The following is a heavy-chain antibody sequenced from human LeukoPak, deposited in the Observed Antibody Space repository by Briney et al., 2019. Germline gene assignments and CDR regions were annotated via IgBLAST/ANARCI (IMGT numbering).Heavy chain of an antibody. CDR3: ARVGYSSGWYPLDF. CDR2: INHSGST. D-gene: IGHD6-19*01. V-gene: IGHV4-34*01. J-gene: IGHJ4*02. Sequence: PSETLSLTCAVYGGSFSGYYWSWIRQPPGKGLEWIGEINHSGSTNYNPSLKSRVTISVDTSKNQFSLKLTSVTAADTALYYCARVGYSSGWYPLDFWGQGTLVTVSS. CDR1: GGSFSGYY.